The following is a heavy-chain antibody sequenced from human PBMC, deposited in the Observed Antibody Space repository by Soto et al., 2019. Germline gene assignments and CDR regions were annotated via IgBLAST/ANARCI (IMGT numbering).Heavy chain of an antibody. V-gene: IGHV5-51*01. CDR2: IYPGDSDT. J-gene: IGHJ6*02. D-gene: IGHD3-10*01. CDR1: GYSFTSYW. CDR3: AGGGVWGVITPTRDYFGKGL. Sequence: PGESLKISCKGSGYSFTSYWIGWVRQMPGKGLEWMGIIYPGDSDTRYSPSFQGQVTISADKSISTAYLQWSSLKASDTAMYYCAGGGVWGVITPTRDYFGKGLWGQGTKVNVS.